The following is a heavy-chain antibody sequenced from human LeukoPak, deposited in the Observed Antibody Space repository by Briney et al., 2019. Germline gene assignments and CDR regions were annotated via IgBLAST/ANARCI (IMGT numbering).Heavy chain of an antibody. V-gene: IGHV3-7*01. Sequence: PGGPLGPSFEASGFTPTNRWMTWVPRTPGKGLEWVATLKQGGSHKFYVDSVRGRFTISGDNAKNSLFLEMNSLRVEDTAVYYCARDPFDLWGQGTLVTVSS. CDR2: LKQGGSHK. J-gene: IGHJ5*02. CDR1: GFTPTNRW. CDR3: ARDPFDL.